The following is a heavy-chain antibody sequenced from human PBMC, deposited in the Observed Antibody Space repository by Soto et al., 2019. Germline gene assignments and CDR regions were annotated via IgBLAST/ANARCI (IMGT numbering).Heavy chain of an antibody. CDR2: ITPSSTYF. D-gene: IGHD1-26*01. CDR1: GFTFSTYS. V-gene: IGHV3-21*02. Sequence: VQLVESGGGLVKPGGSLTLTCTPSGFTFSTYSMNWVRQTPGKGLGWVSSITPSSTYFYYADSVKGRFAISRDNAKISVSLRMDSLRVEDSAIYYCARGMGHFDHWGQGILVTVSS. CDR3: ARGMGHFDH. J-gene: IGHJ4*02.